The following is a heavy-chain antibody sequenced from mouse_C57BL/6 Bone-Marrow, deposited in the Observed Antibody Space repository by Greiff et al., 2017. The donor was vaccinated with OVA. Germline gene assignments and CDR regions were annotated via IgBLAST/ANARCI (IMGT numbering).Heavy chain of an antibody. CDR3: ARWDDGYYMFAY. CDR1: GYTFTSYW. D-gene: IGHD2-3*01. CDR2: IYPGSGST. J-gene: IGHJ3*01. Sequence: QVQLKQPGAELVKPGASVKMSCKASGYTFTSYWITLVKQRPGQGLEWIGDIYPGSGSTNYNEKFKSKATLTVDTSSSTAYMQLSSLTSEDSAVYYCARWDDGYYMFAYWGQGTLVTVSA. V-gene: IGHV1-55*01.